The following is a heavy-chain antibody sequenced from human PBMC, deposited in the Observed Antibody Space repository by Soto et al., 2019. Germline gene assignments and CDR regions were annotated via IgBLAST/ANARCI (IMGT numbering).Heavy chain of an antibody. V-gene: IGHV1-3*01. CDR1: GCTFTNYA. D-gene: IGHD6-19*01. J-gene: IGHJ4*02. Sequence: GASVKVSCKASGCTFTNYAIHWVRQAPGQRLEWMGGINAGNGNTKYSQKFQGRVTITRETFASTAYMELSSLRYEDTALYYCARVRGTGWHFDYWGQGTLVTVSS. CDR3: ARVRGTGWHFDY. CDR2: INAGNGNT.